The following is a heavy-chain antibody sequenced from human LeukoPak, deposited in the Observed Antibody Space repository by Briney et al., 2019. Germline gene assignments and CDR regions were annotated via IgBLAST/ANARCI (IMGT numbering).Heavy chain of an antibody. CDR2: INAYSGGT. D-gene: IGHD6-13*01. CDR1: GYTFTSYY. Sequence: ASVKVSCKASGYTFTSYYIHWVRQAPGQGLEWMGLINAYSGGTNYAQKFQGRVTMTRDTSTSTAYMELSSLRSDDTAVSYCARDDLQQLVLGVDYWGQGTLVTVSS. J-gene: IGHJ4*02. CDR3: ARDDLQQLVLGVDY. V-gene: IGHV1-2*02.